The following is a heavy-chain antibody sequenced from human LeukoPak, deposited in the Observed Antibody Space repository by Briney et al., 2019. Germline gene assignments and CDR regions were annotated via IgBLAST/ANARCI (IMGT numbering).Heavy chain of an antibody. V-gene: IGHV1-18*01. CDR2: ISAYNGNT. CDR1: GYTFTSYG. D-gene: IGHD3-22*01. CDR3: ARGVGDSSGYFAFDI. J-gene: IGHJ3*02. Sequence: ASVKVSCKASGYTFTSYGISWVRQAPGQGLEWMGWISAYNGNTNYAQKFQGWVTMTRDTSISTAYMELSRLRSDDTAVYYCARGVGDSSGYFAFDIWGQGTMVTVSS.